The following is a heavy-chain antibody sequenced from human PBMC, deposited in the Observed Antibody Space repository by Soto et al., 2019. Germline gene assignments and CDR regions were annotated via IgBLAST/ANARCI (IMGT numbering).Heavy chain of an antibody. CDR1: GYTFTSYY. CDR3: ASVGGGDFFHSTTLH. V-gene: IGHV1-46*01. Sequence: ASVKVSCKASGYTFTSYYMHGVRQAPGQGLEWMGIINPSGGSTSYAQKFQGRVTMTRDTSTSTVYMELSSLRSEDTAVYYCASVGGGDFFHSTTLHWGQGTLVTVSS. D-gene: IGHD3-3*01. CDR2: INPSGGST. J-gene: IGHJ4*02.